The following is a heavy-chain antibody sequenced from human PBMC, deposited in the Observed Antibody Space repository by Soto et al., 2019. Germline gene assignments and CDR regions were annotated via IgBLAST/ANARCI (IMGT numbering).Heavy chain of an antibody. D-gene: IGHD4-17*01. Sequence: GGSLRLSCAASGFRVSDYWMSWVRQVPGKGLEWVANIKKDGSEKYYVTSVEGRFTISRDNTKNSLYLQMNSLRVEDTALYYCASRVPAADYFGVYDYWGQGAQVTVSS. CDR1: GFRVSDYW. J-gene: IGHJ4*02. CDR2: IKKDGSEK. V-gene: IGHV3-7*01. CDR3: ASRVPAADYFGVYDY.